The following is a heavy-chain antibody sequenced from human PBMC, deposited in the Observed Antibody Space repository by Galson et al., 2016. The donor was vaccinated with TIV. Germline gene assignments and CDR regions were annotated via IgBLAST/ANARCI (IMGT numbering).Heavy chain of an antibody. D-gene: IGHD3-9*01. CDR3: AKDGDDNSFVHVFNYFLDV. CDR2: VWYGGNKK. CDR1: GFAFSIYG. V-gene: IGHV3-30*02. J-gene: IGHJ6*04. Sequence: SLRLSCAASGFAFSIYGMHWVRQAPGKGLEWVALVWYGGNKKSYADSVKGRFTISRDNSQNTLYLQMNNVRAADTAVYYCAKDGDDNSFVHVFNYFLDVWGKGTAVTVSA.